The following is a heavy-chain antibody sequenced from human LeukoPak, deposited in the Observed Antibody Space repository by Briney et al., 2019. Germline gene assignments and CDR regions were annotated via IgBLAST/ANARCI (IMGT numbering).Heavy chain of an antibody. D-gene: IGHD4-23*01. CDR2: ISYDGSNK. CDR3: ASLNGNLFDY. CDR1: GFTFSSYA. V-gene: IGHV3-30-3*01. J-gene: IGHJ4*02. Sequence: GGSLRLSCAASGFTFSSYAMHWVRQAPGKGLEWVAVISYDGSNKYYADSVKGRFTISRDNSKNTLYLQMNSLRAEDTAVYYCASLNGNLFDYWGQGTLVTVSS.